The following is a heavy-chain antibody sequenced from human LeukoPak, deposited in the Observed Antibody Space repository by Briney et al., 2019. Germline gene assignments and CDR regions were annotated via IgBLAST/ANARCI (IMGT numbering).Heavy chain of an antibody. CDR1: GGSISSSSYS. CDR3: ARGVLGVVFY. Sequence: SSETLSLTCTVSGGSISSSSYSWGWIRQPPGKGLEWIGSIYYSGSTYYNPSLKSRVTISVDTSKNQFSLKLSSVTAADTAVYYRARGVLGVVFYWGQGTLVTVSS. D-gene: IGHD3-3*01. J-gene: IGHJ4*02. CDR2: IYYSGST. V-gene: IGHV4-39*07.